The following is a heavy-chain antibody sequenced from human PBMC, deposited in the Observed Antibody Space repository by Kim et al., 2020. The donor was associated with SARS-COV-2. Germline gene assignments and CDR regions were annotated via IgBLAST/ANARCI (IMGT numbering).Heavy chain of an antibody. J-gene: IGHJ4*02. CDR2: INADTGAT. CDR3: TREDY. V-gene: IGHV1-2*02. CDR1: EYTFTGFY. Sequence: ASVKVSCKASEYTFTGFYIHWVRQAPGQGLEWMGWINADTGATVYAQNFQRRVTMTRDMSVSTVYMELSRLTSDDTALYYCTREDYWGQGTRVTVSS.